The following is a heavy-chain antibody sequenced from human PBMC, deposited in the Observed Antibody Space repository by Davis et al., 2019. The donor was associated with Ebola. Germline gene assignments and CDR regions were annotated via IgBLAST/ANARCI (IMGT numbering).Heavy chain of an antibody. CDR2: ISSDGSYI. Sequence: PGGSLRLSCAASGFSFSTFWMHWVRQVPGKGLEWVSQISSDGSYIGYVDSVKGRFTISRDNAKNSLYLQMNSLRAEDTAVYYCAKEGRYCSGGSCYSNPPFDYWGQGTLVTVSS. V-gene: IGHV3-21*04. CDR3: AKEGRYCSGGSCYSNPPFDY. D-gene: IGHD2-15*01. J-gene: IGHJ4*02. CDR1: GFSFSTFW.